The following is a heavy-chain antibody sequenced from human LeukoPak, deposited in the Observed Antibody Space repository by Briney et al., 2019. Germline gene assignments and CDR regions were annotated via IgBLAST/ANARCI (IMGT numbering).Heavy chain of an antibody. Sequence: ASVKVSCKASGHTFTSYGISWVRQAPGQGLEWMGWISAYNGNTNYAQKLQGRVTMTTDTSTSTAYMELRSLRSDDTAVYYCARDGDVVVPAATDDAFDIWGQGTMVTVSS. CDR1: GHTFTSYG. D-gene: IGHD2-2*01. CDR2: ISAYNGNT. V-gene: IGHV1-18*04. J-gene: IGHJ3*02. CDR3: ARDGDVVVPAATDDAFDI.